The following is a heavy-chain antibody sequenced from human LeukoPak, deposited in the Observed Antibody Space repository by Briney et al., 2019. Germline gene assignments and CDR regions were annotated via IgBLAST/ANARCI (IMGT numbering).Heavy chain of an antibody. Sequence: ASVKVSCKASGYTFTGYYMHWVRQAPGQGLERMGWINPNSGGTNYAQKFQGWVTMTRDTSISTAYMELSRLRSDDTAVYYCARGRGVITTGFDYWGQGTLVTVSS. J-gene: IGHJ4*02. V-gene: IGHV1-2*04. CDR1: GYTFTGYY. CDR2: INPNSGGT. CDR3: ARGRGVITTGFDY. D-gene: IGHD3-22*01.